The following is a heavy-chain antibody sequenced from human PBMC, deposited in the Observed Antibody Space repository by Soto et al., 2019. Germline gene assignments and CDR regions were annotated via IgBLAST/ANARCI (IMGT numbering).Heavy chain of an antibody. D-gene: IGHD2-8*01. CDR3: STSVYCTFTTCYYYYDLDV. Sequence: QVQLVQSGAEVKKPGSSVKVSCKASGGTFSSYSINWVRQAPGQGLEWMGGIIPFFGTTSYAQKFQGRVTITADASTSTVYMELSSLTSEDTALYYCSTSVYCTFTTCYYYYDLDVWGQGTTVTVSS. CDR2: IIPFFGTT. J-gene: IGHJ6*02. V-gene: IGHV1-69*01. CDR1: GGTFSSYS.